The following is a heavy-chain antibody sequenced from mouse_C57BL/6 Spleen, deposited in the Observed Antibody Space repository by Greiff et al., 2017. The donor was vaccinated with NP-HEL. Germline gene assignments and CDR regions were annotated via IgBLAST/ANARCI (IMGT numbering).Heavy chain of an antibody. Sequence: EVQLQQSGPGLVKPSQSLSLTCSVTGYSITSGYYWNWIRQFPGNKLEWMGYISYDGSNNYNPSLKNRISITRDTSKNQFFLKLNSVTTEDTATYYCARDGYYYGSSYGSWFAYWGQGTLVTVSA. D-gene: IGHD1-1*01. J-gene: IGHJ3*01. V-gene: IGHV3-6*01. CDR3: ARDGYYYGSSYGSWFAY. CDR2: ISYDGSN. CDR1: GYSITSGYY.